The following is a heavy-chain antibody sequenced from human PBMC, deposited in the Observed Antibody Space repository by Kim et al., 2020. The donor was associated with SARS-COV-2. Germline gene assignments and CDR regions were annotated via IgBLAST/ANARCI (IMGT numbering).Heavy chain of an antibody. CDR2: IIPIFGTA. J-gene: IGHJ5*02. CDR3: ARSYGSGSKSWFDP. V-gene: IGHV1-69*13. CDR1: GGTFSSYA. Sequence: SVKVSCKASGGTFSSYAISWVRQAPGQGLEWMGGIIPIFGTANYAQKFQGRVTITADESTSTAYMELSSLRSEDTAVYYCARSYGSGSKSWFDPWGQGTLVTVSS. D-gene: IGHD3-10*01.